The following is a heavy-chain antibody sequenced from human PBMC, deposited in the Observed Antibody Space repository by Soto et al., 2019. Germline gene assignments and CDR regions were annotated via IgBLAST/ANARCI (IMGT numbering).Heavy chain of an antibody. Sequence: QVTLKESGPVLVKPTEPLTLTCTVSGFSLSNARMGVSWIRQPPGKALEWLAHIFSNDEKSYSTSLKSRLTISKDTSKSQVVLTMTNMDPVDTATYYCARIPGYDFWSGYYRPKNGMDVWGQGTTVTVSS. CDR2: IFSNDEK. J-gene: IGHJ6*02. CDR1: GFSLSNARMG. CDR3: ARIPGYDFWSGYYRPKNGMDV. V-gene: IGHV2-26*01. D-gene: IGHD3-3*01.